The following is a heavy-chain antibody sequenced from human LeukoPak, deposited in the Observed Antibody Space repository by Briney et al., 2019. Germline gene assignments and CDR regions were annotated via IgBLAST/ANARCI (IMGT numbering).Heavy chain of an antibody. J-gene: IGHJ5*02. CDR3: ARDSLGMGWFDP. CDR1: GFMFSNYW. V-gene: IGHV3-74*01. CDR2: INTDGSST. D-gene: IGHD7-27*01. Sequence: GGSLRLSCAASGFMFSNYWMHWVRQAPGKGLVWVSRINTDGSSTNYADSVKGRFTISRDNSKNTLYLQMNSLRAEDTAVYYCARDSLGMGWFDPWGQGTLATVSS.